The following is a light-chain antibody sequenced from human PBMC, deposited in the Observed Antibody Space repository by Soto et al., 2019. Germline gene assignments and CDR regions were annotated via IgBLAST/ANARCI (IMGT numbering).Light chain of an antibody. V-gene: IGLV2-23*01. J-gene: IGLJ1*01. CDR1: SSVVGSYNL. Sequence: QSALTQPASVSGSPGQSITISCTGTSSVVGSYNLVSWYQQHPGKAPKLMIYGGSKRPSGVSNRFSGSKSGNTASLTISGLQAEDEADYYCCSYAGSSTYVFGTGTKVTVL. CDR3: CSYAGSSTYV. CDR2: GGS.